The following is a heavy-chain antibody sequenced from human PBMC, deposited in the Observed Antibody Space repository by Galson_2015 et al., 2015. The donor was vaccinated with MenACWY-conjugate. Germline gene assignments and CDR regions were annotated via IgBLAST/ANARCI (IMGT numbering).Heavy chain of an antibody. CDR3: ARDRVYGSGSSDH. Sequence: SLRISCAVSAVSAFTFSNYWMHWVRPVPGKGLVWLSRINGDGRVTNYADSVRGRFTISRDNAKNTLYLKMNSLRAEDTAIYYCARDRVYGSGSSDHWGQGTLVTVSS. V-gene: IGHV3-74*01. CDR2: INGDGRVT. D-gene: IGHD3-10*01. J-gene: IGHJ4*02. CDR1: AVSAFTFSNYW.